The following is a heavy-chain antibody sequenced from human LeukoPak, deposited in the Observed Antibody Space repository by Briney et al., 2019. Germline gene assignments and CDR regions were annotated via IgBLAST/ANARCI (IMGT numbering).Heavy chain of an antibody. CDR1: GFTFSSYE. CDR3: ARSGYCTNGVYYNDAFDI. J-gene: IGHJ3*02. CDR2: ISSSGSTI. V-gene: IGHV3-48*03. D-gene: IGHD2-8*01. Sequence: PGGSLRLSCAASGFTFSSYEMNWVRKAPGKGLELVSYISSSGSTIYYADSVKGRFTISRDNAKNSLYLQMNSLRAEDTAVYYCARSGYCTNGVYYNDAFDIWGQGTMVTVSS.